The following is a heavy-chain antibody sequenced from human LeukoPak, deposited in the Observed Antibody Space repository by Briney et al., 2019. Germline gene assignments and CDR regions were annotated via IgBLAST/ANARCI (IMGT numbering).Heavy chain of an antibody. CDR3: ARGSNSSSWYYYYYYYGMDV. CDR1: GGSISSYY. V-gene: IGHV4-59*01. D-gene: IGHD6-13*01. CDR2: IYYSGST. J-gene: IGHJ6*02. Sequence: SETLSLTCTLSGGSISSYYWGWIRQPPGKGLEWIGYIYYSGSTNYNPSLKSRVTISVDTSKNQFSLKLSSVTAADTAVYYCARGSNSSSWYYYYYYYGMDVWGQGTTVTVSS.